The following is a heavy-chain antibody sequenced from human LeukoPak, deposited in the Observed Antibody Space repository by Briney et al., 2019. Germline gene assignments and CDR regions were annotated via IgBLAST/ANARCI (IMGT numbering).Heavy chain of an antibody. CDR3: ARDQRGSYYGFFDY. V-gene: IGHV3-30*03. Sequence: GGSLRLSCEASGFTFTTYSMTWVRQAPGKGLEWVAVISYDGSNKYYADSVKGRFTISRDNSKNTLYLQMNSLRAEDTAVYYCARDQRGSYYGFFDYWGQGTLVTVSS. CDR1: GFTFTTYS. J-gene: IGHJ4*02. D-gene: IGHD1-26*01. CDR2: ISYDGSNK.